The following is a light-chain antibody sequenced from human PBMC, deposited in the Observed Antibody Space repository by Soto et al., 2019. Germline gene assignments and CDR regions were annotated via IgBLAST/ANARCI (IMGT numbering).Light chain of an antibody. CDR2: AAS. J-gene: IGKJ1*01. CDR1: DKMSRY. V-gene: IGKV1-39*01. CDR3: QQSYSTPRT. Sequence: DLQLIQSPSSLSASVGDRVTITCRANDKMSRYLNWYQQKPGKAPKLLIYAASNLQSGVPSRFSGSGSGADFILTISSLQPEDSATYYCQQSYSTPRTFDQGTKVEVK.